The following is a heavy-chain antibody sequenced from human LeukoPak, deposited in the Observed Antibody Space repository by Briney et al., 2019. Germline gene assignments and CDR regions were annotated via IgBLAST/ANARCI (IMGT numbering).Heavy chain of an antibody. CDR3: ARGGWGLHLDY. CDR2: ISSSSSTI. CDR1: GFTFSSYS. V-gene: IGHV3-48*01. J-gene: IGHJ4*02. Sequence: GGSLRLSCAASGFTFSSYSMNWVRQAPGKGLEWVSYISSSSSTIYYADSVKGRFTISRDNAKNSLYLQMNNLRAEDTAVYYCARGGWGLHLDYWGQGTLVTVSS. D-gene: IGHD1-26*01.